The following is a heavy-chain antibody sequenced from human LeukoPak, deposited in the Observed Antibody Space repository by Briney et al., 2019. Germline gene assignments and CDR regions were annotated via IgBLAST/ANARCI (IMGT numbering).Heavy chain of an antibody. D-gene: IGHD3/OR15-3a*01. J-gene: IGHJ4*02. CDR2: IYYSGST. CDR1: AGSISSNNYY. V-gene: IGHV4-39*01. Sequence: SETLSLTCTVSAGSISSNNYYWGWIRQPPGKGLEWIGNIYYSGSTYYNPSLKSRVIISVDMSKRQFSLMLSSVTAADTAVYYCARQTGSGLFTLPGGQGTLVTVSS. CDR3: ARQTGSGLFTLP.